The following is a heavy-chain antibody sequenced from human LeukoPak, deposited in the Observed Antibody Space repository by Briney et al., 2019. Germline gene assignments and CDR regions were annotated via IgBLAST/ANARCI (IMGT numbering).Heavy chain of an antibody. J-gene: IGHJ2*01. V-gene: IGHV4-4*02. CDR2: IYHSGST. CDR3: ARGSVAALPA. D-gene: IGHD6-6*01. Sequence: SETLSLTCAVGSISSSNWWSWVRQPPGKGLEWIGEIYHSGSTNYNPSLKSRVTISVDKSKNQFSLKLSSVTAADTAVYYCARGSVAALPAWGRGTLVTVSS. CDR1: SISSSNW.